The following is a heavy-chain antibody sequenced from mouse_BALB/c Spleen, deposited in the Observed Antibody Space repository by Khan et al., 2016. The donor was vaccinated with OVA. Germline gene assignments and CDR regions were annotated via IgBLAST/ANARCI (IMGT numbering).Heavy chain of an antibody. CDR2: VNPNNGDT. CDR3: ARGYEFFPY. Sequence: EVQLQQSGPDLVKPGASVKISCKASGYSFTVYYMTWVKQSHGKSPEWIGRVNPNNGDTNYNQNFKGKAILNVDKSSNTAYMELRILTSEDSAVFYCARGYEFFPYWGQGTLVTVSA. J-gene: IGHJ3*01. D-gene: IGHD2-12*01. V-gene: IGHV1-26*01. CDR1: GYSFTVYY.